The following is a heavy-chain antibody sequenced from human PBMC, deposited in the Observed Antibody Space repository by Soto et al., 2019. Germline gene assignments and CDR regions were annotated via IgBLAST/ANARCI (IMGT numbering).Heavy chain of an antibody. CDR3: AREYCCSSDAFDI. V-gene: IGHV3-30-3*01. J-gene: IGHJ3*02. CDR2: ISYDGSNK. D-gene: IGHD3-10*01. Sequence: QVQLVESGGGVVQPGRSLRLSCAASGFTFSSYAMHWVRQAPGKGLEWVAVISYDGSNKYYADSVKGRFTTSRENSNNTLYLQMHSLRAEDTAVYYCAREYCCSSDAFDIWGQGTMVTVSS. CDR1: GFTFSSYA.